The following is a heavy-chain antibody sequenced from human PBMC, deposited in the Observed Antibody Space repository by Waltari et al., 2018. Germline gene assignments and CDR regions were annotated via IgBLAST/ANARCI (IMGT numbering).Heavy chain of an antibody. D-gene: IGHD3-10*01. V-gene: IGHV4-4*07. CDR3: ARDPWTGYYGSGSYPHDAFDI. J-gene: IGHJ3*02. CDR1: GGSISSYY. Sequence: QVQLQESGPGLVKPSETLSLTCTVSGGSISSYYWRWIRQPAGKGLEWIGRIYTSGSTNYNPSLKSRVTMSVDTSKNQFSLKLSSVTAADTAVYYCARDPWTGYYGSGSYPHDAFDIWGQGTMVTVSS. CDR2: IYTSGST.